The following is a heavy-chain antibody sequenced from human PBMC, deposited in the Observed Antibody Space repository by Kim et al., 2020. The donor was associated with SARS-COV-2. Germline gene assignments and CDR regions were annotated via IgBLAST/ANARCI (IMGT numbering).Heavy chain of an antibody. CDR3: ARGREDYDILTGYSYYFDY. Sequence: SETLSLTCTVSGGSISSYYWSWIRQPPGKGLEWIGYIYYSGSTNYNPSLKSRVTISVDTSKNQFSLKLSSVTAADTAVYYCARGREDYDILTGYSYYFDYWGQGTLVTVSS. V-gene: IGHV4-59*13. D-gene: IGHD3-9*01. CDR1: GGSISSYY. CDR2: IYYSGST. J-gene: IGHJ4*02.